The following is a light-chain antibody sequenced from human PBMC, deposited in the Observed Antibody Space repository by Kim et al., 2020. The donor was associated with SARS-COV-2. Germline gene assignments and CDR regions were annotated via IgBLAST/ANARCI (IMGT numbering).Light chain of an antibody. J-gene: IGKJ1*01. Sequence: DIQMTQSPSTLSASVGGRVIITCRASQSVRTWLAWYQQKPGKAPKVLIYDASNLESGVPSRFSGSGSGTEFTLIISRLQPDDFATYYCQQYDGYPWTFGQGTKVDIK. CDR3: QQYDGYPWT. CDR2: DAS. V-gene: IGKV1-5*01. CDR1: QSVRTW.